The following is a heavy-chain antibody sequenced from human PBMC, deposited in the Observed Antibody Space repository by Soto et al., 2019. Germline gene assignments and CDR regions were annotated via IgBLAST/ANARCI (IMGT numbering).Heavy chain of an antibody. Sequence: EVQLVESGGGLVQPGGSLRLSCVGSGLIFSDYSMSWVRQARGKGLEWVSFILNTGDTVYYADSVRGLFTISRDNAKNSLYLQMQSMRTQETAVYSCTGGGVISGAGHWGQGTLFTVAS. D-gene: IGHD3-10*01. V-gene: IGHV3-48*01. CDR3: TGGGVISGAGH. J-gene: IGHJ4*02. CDR2: ILNTGDTV. CDR1: GLIFSDYS.